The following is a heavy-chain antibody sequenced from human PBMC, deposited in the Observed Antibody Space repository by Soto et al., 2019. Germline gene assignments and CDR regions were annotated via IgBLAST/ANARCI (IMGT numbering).Heavy chain of an antibody. CDR3: ASGGSPYYYYYMDV. Sequence: ASVKVSCKASGYTFTSYGVSWVRQAPGQGLDWMGWFSAYNGNTNYAQKLQGRVTMTTDTSTSTAYMELGSLRSDDTAVYYCASGGSPYYYYYMDVWGKGTTVTVSS. CDR1: GYTFTSYG. J-gene: IGHJ6*03. D-gene: IGHD3-16*01. CDR2: FSAYNGNT. V-gene: IGHV1-18*01.